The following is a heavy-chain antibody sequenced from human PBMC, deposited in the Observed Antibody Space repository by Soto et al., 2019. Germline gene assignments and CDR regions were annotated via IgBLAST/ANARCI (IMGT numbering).Heavy chain of an antibody. D-gene: IGHD3-3*01. CDR1: GFSLTTSGVG. V-gene: IGHV2-5*02. Sequence: QITLNESGPTVVKPAETLTLTCTFSGFSLTTSGVGVGRIRQSPGKAPEWLALIYWDDDKRYSASLKSRLTITKDTSKNQVVLTMASADPADTATYYCAHRILRTVFGLVTTTAIYFDFWGQGTPVVVSS. CDR3: AHRILRTVFGLVTTTAIYFDF. J-gene: IGHJ4*02. CDR2: IYWDDDK.